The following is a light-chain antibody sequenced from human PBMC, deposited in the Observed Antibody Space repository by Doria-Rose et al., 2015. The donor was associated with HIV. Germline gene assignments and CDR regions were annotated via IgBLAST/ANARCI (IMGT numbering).Light chain of an antibody. CDR2: AAS. Sequence: TPSPSSLSASVGDRVTITCRASQSISNYLNWYQQKPGKAPKLLIYAASSLKSGVPSRFSGSGSGTDFTLTISSLQPEDFATYYCQQSYRTPRTFGQGTKVEIK. CDR3: QQSYRTPRT. CDR1: QSISNY. J-gene: IGKJ1*01. V-gene: IGKV1-39*01.